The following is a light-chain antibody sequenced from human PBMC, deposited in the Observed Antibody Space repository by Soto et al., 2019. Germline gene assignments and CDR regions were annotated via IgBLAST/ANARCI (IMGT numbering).Light chain of an antibody. CDR2: DAS. CDR3: QQRSIWPPVT. V-gene: IGKV3-11*01. J-gene: IGKJ5*01. Sequence: EIVLTPSPGILSLSPGERATLSCRASQSVSNYLDWFQQKPGQAPRLLIYDASNRATGIPARFSGSGSGTDFTLTINSLEPEDFAVYYCQQRSIWPPVTFGQGTRLEIK. CDR1: QSVSNY.